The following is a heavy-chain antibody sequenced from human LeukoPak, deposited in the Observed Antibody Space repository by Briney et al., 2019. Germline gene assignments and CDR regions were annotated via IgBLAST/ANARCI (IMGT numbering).Heavy chain of an antibody. CDR1: GFTLSSYG. V-gene: IGHV3-30*18. CDR3: AKLGITGTTADDYYYYGMDV. Sequence: GGSLRLSCAASGFTLSSYGMHWVRQAPGKGLEWVAVISYDGSNKYYADSVKGRFTISRDNSKNTLYLQMNSLRAEDTAVYYCAKLGITGTTADDYYYYGMDVWGQGTTVTVSS. D-gene: IGHD1-7*01. CDR2: ISYDGSNK. J-gene: IGHJ6*02.